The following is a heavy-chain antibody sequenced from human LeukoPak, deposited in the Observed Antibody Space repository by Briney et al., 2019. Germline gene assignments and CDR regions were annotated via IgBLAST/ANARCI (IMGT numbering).Heavy chain of an antibody. CDR3: ARGAEGITGTSRLPDV. V-gene: IGHV3-48*01. J-gene: IGHJ6*04. CDR2: ISSSSSTI. CDR1: GFTFSSYS. D-gene: IGHD1-7*01. Sequence: TGGSLRLSCAASGFTFSSYSMNWVRQAPGKGLEWVSYISSSSSTIYYADSVKGRFTISRDNAKNSLYLQMNSLRAEDTAVYYCARGAEGITGTSRLPDVRGKGTTVTVSS.